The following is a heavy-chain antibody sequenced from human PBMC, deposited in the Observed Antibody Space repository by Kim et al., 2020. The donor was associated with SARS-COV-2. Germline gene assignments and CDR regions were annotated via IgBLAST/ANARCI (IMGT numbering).Heavy chain of an antibody. V-gene: IGHV3-23*01. D-gene: IGHD5-12*01. CDR3: AQGRDGYKFDY. J-gene: IGHJ4*02. Sequence: KNTPAPVKGRFTSSRDNSKTTLYLQMNSLRAEDTAVYYCAQGRDGYKFDYWGQGTLVTVSS. CDR2: K.